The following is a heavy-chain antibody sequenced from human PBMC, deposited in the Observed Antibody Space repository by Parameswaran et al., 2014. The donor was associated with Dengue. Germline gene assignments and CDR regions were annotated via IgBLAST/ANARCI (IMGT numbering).Heavy chain of an antibody. D-gene: IGHD2-15*01. J-gene: IGHJ5*02. V-gene: IGHV1-8*01. CDR3: ARGVVAARENWFDP. Sequence: VRQAPGQGLEWMGWMNPNSGNTGYAQKFQGRVTMTRNTSISTAYMELSSLRSEDTAVYYCARGVVAARENWFDPGPGNPGHRLL. CDR2: MNPNSGNT.